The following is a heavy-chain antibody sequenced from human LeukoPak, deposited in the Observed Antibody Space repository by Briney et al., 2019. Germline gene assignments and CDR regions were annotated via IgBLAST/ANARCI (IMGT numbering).Heavy chain of an antibody. CDR1: GGSISSTSYS. V-gene: IGHV4-39*01. Sequence: PSETLSLTCTVSGGSISSTSYSWGWIRQPPGKGLEWIGSIYYSGSTYYNPSLKSRVTISVDTSKNQFSLKLSSVTAADTAVYYCARGYSSSCCPDADAFDIWGQGTMVTVSS. CDR3: ARGYSSSCCPDADAFDI. D-gene: IGHD6-13*01. J-gene: IGHJ3*02. CDR2: IYYSGST.